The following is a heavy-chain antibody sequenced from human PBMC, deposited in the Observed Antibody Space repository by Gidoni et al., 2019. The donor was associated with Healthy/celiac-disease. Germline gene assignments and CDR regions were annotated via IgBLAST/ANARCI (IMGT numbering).Heavy chain of an antibody. D-gene: IGHD3-22*01. J-gene: IGHJ4*02. V-gene: IGHV3-30-3*01. Sequence: QVQLVESGGGVVPPGRSLRLSCAASVFTFSSYAMHWVRQAPGKGLEWVAVISYDGSNKYYADSVKGRFTISRDNSKNTLYLQMNSLRAEDTAVYYCARGAVVTQPLDYWGQGTLVTVSS. CDR3: ARGAVVTQPLDY. CDR1: VFTFSSYA. CDR2: ISYDGSNK.